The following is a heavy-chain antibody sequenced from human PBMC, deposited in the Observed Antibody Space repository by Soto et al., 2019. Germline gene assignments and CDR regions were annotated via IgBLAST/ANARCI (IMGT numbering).Heavy chain of an antibody. D-gene: IGHD6-19*01. Sequence: GGSLRLSCAASGFTFSSHSMNWVRQAPGKGLEWVSSITSSSSYINYADSVKGRLTISRDNAKTSLYLQMNSLRAEDTAVYYCAREPGVSSGWYVDYWGQGTLVTVSS. CDR2: ITSSSSYI. CDR1: GFTFSSHS. CDR3: AREPGVSSGWYVDY. J-gene: IGHJ4*02. V-gene: IGHV3-21*01.